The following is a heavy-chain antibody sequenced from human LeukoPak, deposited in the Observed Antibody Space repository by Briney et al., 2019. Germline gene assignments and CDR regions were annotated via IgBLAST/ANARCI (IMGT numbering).Heavy chain of an antibody. V-gene: IGHV3-30-3*01. J-gene: IGHJ3*02. CDR1: GFTFSSYA. CDR2: ISYDGSNK. CDR3: ARTNHWQYGVMGAFDI. Sequence: GRSLRLSCAASGFTFSSYAMHWVRQAPGKGLEWVAVISYDGSNKYYADSVKGRFTISRDNSKNTLYLQMNSLRAEDTAVYYCARTNHWQYGVMGAFDIWGQGTMVTVSS. D-gene: IGHD3-3*01.